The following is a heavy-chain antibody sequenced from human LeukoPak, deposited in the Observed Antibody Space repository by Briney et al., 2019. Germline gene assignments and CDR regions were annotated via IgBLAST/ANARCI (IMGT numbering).Heavy chain of an antibody. V-gene: IGHV4-34*01. Sequence: SETLSLTCAVYGGSFSGYYWSWIRQPPGKGLEWIGEINHSGSTNYNPSLKSRVTISVDTSKNQFSLKLSSVTAADTAVYYCARGAGYDYCYYYYMDVWGKGTTVTVSS. CDR3: ARGAGYDYCYYYYMDV. CDR2: INHSGST. CDR1: GGSFSGYY. J-gene: IGHJ6*03. D-gene: IGHD5-12*01.